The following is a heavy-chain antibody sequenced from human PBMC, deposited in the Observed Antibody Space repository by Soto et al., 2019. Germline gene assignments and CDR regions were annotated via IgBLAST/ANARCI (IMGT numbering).Heavy chain of an antibody. CDR1: GFTFSSYG. D-gene: IGHD2-21*02. CDR3: AKNPAYGGGDCYSDY. Sequence: QVQLVESGGGVVQPGRSLRLSCAASGFTFSSYGMHWVRQAPGKGLEWVAVISYDGTNKYYADSVKGRFTISRDNSKNTLYLQMNSLRAEDTAAYYCAKNPAYGGGDCYSDYWGQGTLVTVSS. CDR2: ISYDGTNK. J-gene: IGHJ4*02. V-gene: IGHV3-30*18.